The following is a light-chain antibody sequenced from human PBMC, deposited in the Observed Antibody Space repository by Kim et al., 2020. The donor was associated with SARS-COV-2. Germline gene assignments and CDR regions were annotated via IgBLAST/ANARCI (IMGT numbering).Light chain of an antibody. J-gene: IGKJ1*01. CDR1: QSVTIN. V-gene: IGKV3-15*01. Sequence: ETVVTQSPATLSVSPGERATLSCRTSQSVTINLAWYQQRPGQAPRLLIYGASTRATGIPARFSGSGSGTEFTLTISSLQSEDFAVYYCQQYHKWPPWTFGQGTKLDIK. CDR3: QQYHKWPPWT. CDR2: GAS.